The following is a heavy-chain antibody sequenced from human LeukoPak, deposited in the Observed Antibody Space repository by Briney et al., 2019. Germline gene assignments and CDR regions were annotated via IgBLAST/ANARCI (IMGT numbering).Heavy chain of an antibody. CDR1: GFTFSSYG. CDR2: ISYDGSNK. D-gene: IGHD3-22*01. CDR3: AKDAYYYDSSGYDY. Sequence: GGSLRLSCAASGFTFSSYGMHWVRQAPGKGLEWVADISYDGSNKYYADSVKGRFTISRDNSKNTLYLQMNSLRAEDTAVYYCAKDAYYYDSSGYDYWGQGTLVTVSS. J-gene: IGHJ4*02. V-gene: IGHV3-30*18.